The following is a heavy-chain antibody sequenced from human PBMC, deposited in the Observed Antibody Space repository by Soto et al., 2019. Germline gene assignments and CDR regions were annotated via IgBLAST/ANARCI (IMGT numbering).Heavy chain of an antibody. CDR3: ARSLSTGRLPELSLGFFYYCGMDV. D-gene: IGHD3-16*02. CDR1: GGTFSSYA. Sequence: SVNGSCKASGGTFSSYAISWVRQAPGQWLGWMGGIIPIFGTANYAQKFQGRVTITADKSTSTAYMELSSLRSEDTAVYYCARSLSTGRLPELSLGFFYYCGMDVWGQGTTVTGS. CDR2: IIPIFGTA. J-gene: IGHJ6*02. V-gene: IGHV1-69*06.